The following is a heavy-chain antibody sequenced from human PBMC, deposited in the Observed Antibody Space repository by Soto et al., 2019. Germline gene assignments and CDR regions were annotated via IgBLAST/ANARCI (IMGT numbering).Heavy chain of an antibody. V-gene: IGHV1-69*13. Sequence: LVKVSCKASGGSLTNYAINWVRQAPGQGLEWMGGIIPIFGTASYAQKFQGRLTLTADESPGTAYMELSSLGSEDTAVYYCARASYSSGWTFDNWGQGTPVTVSS. CDR3: ARASYSSGWTFDN. D-gene: IGHD6-19*01. J-gene: IGHJ4*02. CDR2: IIPIFGTA. CDR1: GGSLTNYA.